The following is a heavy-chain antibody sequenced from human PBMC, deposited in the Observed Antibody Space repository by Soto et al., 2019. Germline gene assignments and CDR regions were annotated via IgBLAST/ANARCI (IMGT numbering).Heavy chain of an antibody. CDR3: AKDKGGTPYYFDS. Sequence: EVQLVVSGGGLVQAVRSLRLSCEVSGFNLGNYAMHWVRQAPGKGLEWVAGINWNRDKVGYAGSVKGRFTSSRDNAKSSVYLQMNGLTTEATARYYCAKDKGGTPYYFDSWGQGILVTVSS. CDR1: GFNLGNYA. D-gene: IGHD6-25*01. J-gene: IGHJ4*02. V-gene: IGHV3-9*01. CDR2: INWNRDKV.